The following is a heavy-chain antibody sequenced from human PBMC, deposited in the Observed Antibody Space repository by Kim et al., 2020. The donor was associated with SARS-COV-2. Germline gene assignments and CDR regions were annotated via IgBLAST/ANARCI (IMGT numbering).Heavy chain of an antibody. D-gene: IGHD3-10*01. Sequence: SETLSLTCNVSGDSISAFYWTWVRQPPGKGLEWIGHVYYTGGTTGSTNFNPSLKSRVSISVDTSKNQCSLKLSFVTAADTAIYYCARVRTSGTYSSHHF. J-gene: IGHJ4*01. CDR2: VYYTGGTTGST. CDR1: GDSISAFY. V-gene: IGHV4-59*01. CDR3: ARVRTSGTYSSHHF.